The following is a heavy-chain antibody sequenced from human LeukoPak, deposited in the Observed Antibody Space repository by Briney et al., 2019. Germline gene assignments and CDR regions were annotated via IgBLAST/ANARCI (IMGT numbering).Heavy chain of an antibody. D-gene: IGHD6-19*01. CDR1: GCTVSSNY. Sequence: PGGSLRLSCAASGCTVSSNYMSWGRQVPGKGLEWVSVIYSGGSTYYADSVKGRFTISRDNSKNTLYLQMNRLRGEDTAVYYCARVPYSSGWYFDYWGQGTLVTVSS. CDR2: IYSGGST. V-gene: IGHV3-53*01. CDR3: ARVPYSSGWYFDY. J-gene: IGHJ4*02.